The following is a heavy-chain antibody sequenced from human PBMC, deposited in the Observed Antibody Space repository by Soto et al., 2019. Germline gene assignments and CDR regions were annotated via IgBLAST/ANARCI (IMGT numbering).Heavy chain of an antibody. CDR1: GFTFSSYN. CDR3: ARDKGSSSWHSFDY. Sequence: EVQLVESGGELVQPGGSLRLSCAASGFTFSSYNMNWVRQAPGRGLEWVSYITDSSSTIQYADSVKGRFTTSRDNGKHSLYLQMNSLRAEDTAVYYCARDKGSSSWHSFDYWGQGTLVTVSS. V-gene: IGHV3-48*01. J-gene: IGHJ4*02. CDR2: ITDSSSTI. D-gene: IGHD2-2*01.